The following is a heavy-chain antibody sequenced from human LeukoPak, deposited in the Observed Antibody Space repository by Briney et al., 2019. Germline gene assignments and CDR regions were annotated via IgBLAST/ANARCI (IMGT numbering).Heavy chain of an antibody. CDR1: GFTFDDYA. D-gene: IGHD3-3*01. J-gene: IGHJ4*02. V-gene: IGHV3-9*01. CDR2: ISWSSGSI. Sequence: QTGGSLGLSCAASGFTFDDYAMHWVRQAPGKGLEWVSDISWSSGSIGYADSVKGRFTISRDNARNSLYLQMNSLRAEDTAVYYCARGVPYDSWSGPHYSDYWGQGTLVTVSS. CDR3: ARGVPYDSWSGPHYSDY.